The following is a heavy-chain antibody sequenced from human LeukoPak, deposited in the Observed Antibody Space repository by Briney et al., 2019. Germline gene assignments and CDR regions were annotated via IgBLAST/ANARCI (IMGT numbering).Heavy chain of an antibody. Sequence: ASVKVSCKAFGYGFTSYYIHWVRRAPGQGLEWMGIINPSVGGTTYARKFQGRVTMTRDTSTSTVYMELSSLRSEDTAVYYCARHGSGRYYPAEGRVDYWGQGTLVTVSS. CDR3: ARHGSGRYYPAEGRVDY. V-gene: IGHV1-46*03. J-gene: IGHJ4*02. CDR1: GYGFTSYY. CDR2: INPSVGGT. D-gene: IGHD3-10*01.